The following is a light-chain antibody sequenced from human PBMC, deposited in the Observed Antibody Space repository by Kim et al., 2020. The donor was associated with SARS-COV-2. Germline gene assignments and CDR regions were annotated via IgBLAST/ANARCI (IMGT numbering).Light chain of an antibody. CDR1: SSDIGDYKY. V-gene: IGLV2-8*01. CDR2: EVS. J-gene: IGLJ3*02. CDR3: SSYAGSNNWV. Sequence: QSALTQPPSASGSPGQSVTISCTGTSSDIGDYKYVSWYQQHPGKAPKLMIYEVSKWPSGVPDRFSGSKSGNTASLTVSGLQAEDEADDYCSSYAGSNNWVFGGGTQLTVL.